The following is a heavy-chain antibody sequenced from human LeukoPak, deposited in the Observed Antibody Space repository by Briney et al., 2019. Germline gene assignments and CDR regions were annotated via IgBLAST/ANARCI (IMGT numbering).Heavy chain of an antibody. CDR2: IKSKTDGGTT. CDR1: GFTFSNAW. V-gene: IGHV3-15*01. D-gene: IGHD4-17*01. J-gene: IGHJ4*02. Sequence: GGSLRLSCAASGFTFSNAWMSWVRQAPGKGLEWVGRIKSKTDGGTTDYAAPVRGRFTISRDDSKNTLYLQMNSLKTEDTAVYYCTTADYGDYGGFDYWGQGTLVTVSS. CDR3: TTADYGDYGGFDY.